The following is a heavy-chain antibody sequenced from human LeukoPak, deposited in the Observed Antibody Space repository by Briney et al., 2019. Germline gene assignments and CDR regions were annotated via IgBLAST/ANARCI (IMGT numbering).Heavy chain of an antibody. CDR2: VNPRNGGT. V-gene: IGHV1-2*02. J-gene: IGHJ6*03. D-gene: IGHD3-10*01. Sequence: ASVKVSCKASGYPFTGYYVHWVRQAPGHGLEWMGWVNPRNGGTHSAQKFQGRVSMTGDTSITTAYMELSSLTSDDTAVYYCATGAQCGLRGVAYFYYMHVWGTGTTVTVSS. CDR3: ATGAQCGLRGVAYFYYMHV. CDR1: GYPFTGYY.